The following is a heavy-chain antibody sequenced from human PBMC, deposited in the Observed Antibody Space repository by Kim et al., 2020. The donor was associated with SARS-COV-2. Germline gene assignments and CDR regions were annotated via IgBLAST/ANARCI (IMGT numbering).Heavy chain of an antibody. D-gene: IGHD2-2*01. V-gene: IGHV3-66*01. CDR2: IYSGGST. J-gene: IGHJ6*03. CDR1: GFTVSSNY. CDR3: ARDADPYCSSTSCYYYYYMDV. Sequence: GGSLRLSCAASGFTVSSNYMSWVCQAPGKGLEWVSVIYSGGSTYYADSVKGRFTISRDNSKNTLYLQMNSLRAEDTAVYYCARDADPYCSSTSCYYYYYMDVWGKGTTVTVSS.